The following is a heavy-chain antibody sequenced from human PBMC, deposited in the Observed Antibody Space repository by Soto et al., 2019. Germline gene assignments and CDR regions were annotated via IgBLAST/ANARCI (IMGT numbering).Heavy chain of an antibody. J-gene: IGHJ3*02. CDR2: IYYSGST. Sequence: SETLSLTCTVSGGSVSSGSYYWSWIRQPPGKGLEWIGYIYYSGSTNYNPSLKSRVTISVDTSKNQFSLKLSSVTAADTAVYYCASVFVPAMPRRKQKAFDIWDQGTMGTVS. CDR3: ASVFVPAMPRRKQKAFDI. D-gene: IGHD2-2*01. V-gene: IGHV4-61*01. CDR1: GGSVSSGSYY.